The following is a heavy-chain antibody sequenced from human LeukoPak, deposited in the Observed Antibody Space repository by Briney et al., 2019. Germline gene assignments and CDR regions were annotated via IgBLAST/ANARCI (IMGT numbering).Heavy chain of an antibody. CDR2: IYYSGST. J-gene: IGHJ4*02. CDR1: GGSISSYY. V-gene: IGHV4-59*01. CDR3: ARVLGGNSFDY. D-gene: IGHD2-15*01. Sequence: SETLSLTCTVSGGSISSYYWSWIRQPPGTGLEWIGYIYYSGSTNYNPSLKSRVTISVDTSKNQFSLKLSSVTAADTAVYYCARVLGGNSFDYWGQGTLVTVSS.